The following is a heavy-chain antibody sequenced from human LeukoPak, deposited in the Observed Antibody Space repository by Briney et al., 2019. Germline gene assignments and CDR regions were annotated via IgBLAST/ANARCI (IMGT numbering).Heavy chain of an antibody. CDR2: IYYSGST. Sequence: PSQTLSLTCTVSGGSISSGGYYWSWFRQHPGKGLEWIGYIYYSGSTYYNPSLKSRVTISVDTSKNQFSLKLSSVTAADTAVYYCARAAAAGTDYWGQGTLVTVSS. CDR3: ARAAAAGTDY. V-gene: IGHV4-31*03. D-gene: IGHD6-13*01. J-gene: IGHJ4*02. CDR1: GGSISSGGYY.